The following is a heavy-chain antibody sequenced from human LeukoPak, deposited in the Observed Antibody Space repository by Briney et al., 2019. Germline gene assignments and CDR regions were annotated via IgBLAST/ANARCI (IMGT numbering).Heavy chain of an antibody. D-gene: IGHD3-10*01. CDR2: ITKSSTYV. J-gene: IGHJ4*02. CDR1: GFTFRTHS. Sequence: GGSLRLSCEASGFTFRTHSMNWVRQAPGRGLEWVSSITKSSTYVYYADSVKGRFTISRDNANNSLFLQMNNLGVDDTGVYYCARGSGVHVWGQGTLVLVSS. V-gene: IGHV3-21*04. CDR3: ARGSGVHV.